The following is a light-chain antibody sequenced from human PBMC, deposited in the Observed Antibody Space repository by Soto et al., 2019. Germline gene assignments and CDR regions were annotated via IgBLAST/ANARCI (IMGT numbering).Light chain of an antibody. V-gene: IGKV3-20*01. Sequence: EIVLTQSPGTLSLSPGERATLSCRASQSVGSSQLAWYQQKPGQAPRLVIYGASCRATDTPDRFSGSGSGTDFTLTISRLEPEDFAVYYCQQYGSSPRTFGQGTKVEIK. CDR2: GAS. CDR3: QQYGSSPRT. CDR1: QSVGSSQ. J-gene: IGKJ1*01.